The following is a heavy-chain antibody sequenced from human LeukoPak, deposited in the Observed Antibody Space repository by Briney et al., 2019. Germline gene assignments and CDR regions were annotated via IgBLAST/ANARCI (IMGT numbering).Heavy chain of an antibody. D-gene: IGHD1-7*01. CDR1: GYTFTSYY. CDR3: AREMAGGTTLKRTGMDV. Sequence: GASVKVSCKASGYTFTSYYMHWVRQAPGQGLEWVGIINPSGGSTSYAQKFQGRVTMTRDTSTSTVYMELSSLRSEDTAVYYCAREMAGGTTLKRTGMDVWGQGTTVTVSS. J-gene: IGHJ6*02. V-gene: IGHV1-46*01. CDR2: INPSGGST.